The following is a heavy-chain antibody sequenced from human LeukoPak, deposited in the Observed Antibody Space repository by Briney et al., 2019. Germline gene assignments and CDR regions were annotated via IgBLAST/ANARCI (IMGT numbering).Heavy chain of an antibody. Sequence: GGSLRLSCAASGFTFSSYEMNWVRQAPGKGLEWVSYISSSGSTIYYADSVKGRFTISRDNAKNSLYLQMNSLRAEDTAVYYCAALLRGSPLYWGQGTLVTVSS. D-gene: IGHD3-16*01. CDR3: AALLRGSPLY. J-gene: IGHJ4*02. CDR2: ISSSGSTI. V-gene: IGHV3-48*03. CDR1: GFTFSSYE.